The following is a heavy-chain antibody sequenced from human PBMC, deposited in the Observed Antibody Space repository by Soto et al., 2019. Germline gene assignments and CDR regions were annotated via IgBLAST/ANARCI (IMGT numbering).Heavy chain of an antibody. J-gene: IGHJ6*02. Sequence: ASVKVSCKASGYTFSSYGISWARQAPGQGLEWMGWISDYNGNTHYAQKFQGRLIMTTDTSTRTAYMELRGLRSDDTALYYCASYSAQHYYSSGYVYGMDVWGQGTTVTVSS. CDR1: GYTFSSYG. V-gene: IGHV1-18*01. CDR2: ISDYNGNT. CDR3: ASYSAQHYYSSGYVYGMDV. D-gene: IGHD3-10*01.